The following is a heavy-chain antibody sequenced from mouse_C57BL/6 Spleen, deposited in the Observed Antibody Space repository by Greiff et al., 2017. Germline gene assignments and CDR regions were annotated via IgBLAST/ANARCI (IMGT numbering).Heavy chain of an antibody. Sequence: EVQLQQSGAELVKPGASVKLSCTASGFNIKDYYMHWVKQRTEQGLEWIGRIDPEDGETKYAPKFQGKATITADTSSNTAYLQLSSLTSEDTAVYYCALNYYGSSYQYYFDYWGQGTTLTVSS. D-gene: IGHD1-1*01. V-gene: IGHV14-2*01. CDR3: ALNYYGSSYQYYFDY. CDR1: GFNIKDYY. J-gene: IGHJ2*01. CDR2: IDPEDGET.